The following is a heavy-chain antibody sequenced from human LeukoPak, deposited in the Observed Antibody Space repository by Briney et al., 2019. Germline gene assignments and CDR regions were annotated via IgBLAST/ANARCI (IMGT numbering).Heavy chain of an antibody. CDR1: GNSFTSFW. CDR2: IYPGDSDT. CDR3: ARSLGGDRRGNFDY. V-gene: IGHV5-51*01. J-gene: IGHJ4*02. Sequence: GESLKISCKGSGNSFTSFWIGWVRQMPGKGLEWLGIIYPGDSDTRYSPSFQGRVTISADKSISTAYLQWSSLKASDTAMYYCARSLGGDRRGNFDYWGQGTLVTVSS. D-gene: IGHD2-21*02.